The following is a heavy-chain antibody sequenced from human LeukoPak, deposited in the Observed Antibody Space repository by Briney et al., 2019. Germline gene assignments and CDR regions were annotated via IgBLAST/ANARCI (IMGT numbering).Heavy chain of an antibody. Sequence: GGSLRLSCAASGFTFSDYDMHWVRQATGKGLEWVSAIGTAGDTYYPGSVKGRFTISRENAKNSLYLQMNSLRAGDTAVYYCARGEGDTAIDYWGQGTLVTVSS. CDR3: ARGEGDTAIDY. V-gene: IGHV3-13*01. CDR1: GFTFSDYD. CDR2: IGTAGDT. J-gene: IGHJ4*02. D-gene: IGHD5-18*01.